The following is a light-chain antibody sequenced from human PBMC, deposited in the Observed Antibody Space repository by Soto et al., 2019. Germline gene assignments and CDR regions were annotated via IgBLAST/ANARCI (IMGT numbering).Light chain of an antibody. Sequence: EIVMTQSPATLSVSPGERATLSCRASQSINGNLAWYQRKPGQAPRLLMYATSVRATGIPARFSGSGSGTEYTLTISSLQSEDFAVFYCQQYNNWPPTFGQGTKVDIK. V-gene: IGKV3-15*01. J-gene: IGKJ1*01. CDR2: ATS. CDR1: QSINGN. CDR3: QQYNNWPPT.